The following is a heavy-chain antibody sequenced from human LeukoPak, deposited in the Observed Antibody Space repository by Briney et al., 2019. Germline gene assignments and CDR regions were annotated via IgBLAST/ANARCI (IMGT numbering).Heavy chain of an antibody. CDR2: INPSGGST. Sequence: GASVKVSCKAYGYSFTSYYMHWVRQAPGQGLEWMGIINPSGGSTSYAEKFQGRVIMTRDMSTSTDYMELSSLISEDTAVYYCARDYRDVLLWFGELSKWGQGTLVTVSS. D-gene: IGHD3-10*01. CDR3: ARDYRDVLLWFGELSK. CDR1: GYSFTSYY. V-gene: IGHV1-46*01. J-gene: IGHJ4*02.